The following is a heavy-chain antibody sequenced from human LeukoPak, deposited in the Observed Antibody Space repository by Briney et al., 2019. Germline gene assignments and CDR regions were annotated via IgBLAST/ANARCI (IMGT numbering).Heavy chain of an antibody. Sequence: PGGSLRLSCAASGFTFSSYEMNWVRQAPGKGLEWIGEINHSGSTNYNPSLKSRVTISVDTSKNQFSLKLSSVTAADTAVYYCARSRSSWDAFDIWGQGTMVTVSS. D-gene: IGHD6-13*01. CDR3: ARSRSSWDAFDI. CDR1: GFTFSSYE. J-gene: IGHJ3*02. V-gene: IGHV4-34*01. CDR2: INHSGST.